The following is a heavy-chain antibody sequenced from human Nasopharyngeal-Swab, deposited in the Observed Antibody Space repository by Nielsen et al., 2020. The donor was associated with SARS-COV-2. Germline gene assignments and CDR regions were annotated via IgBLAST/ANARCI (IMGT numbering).Heavy chain of an antibody. Sequence: GGSLRLSCATSGFTFSPYTMTWVRQAPGKGLQWISYITSGNSVQYADSVRGRFTISRDNAKNSLYLQMNSLTAEDTAVYYCARERGGGYGAHWGQGTLVTLSS. CDR2: ITSGNSV. CDR1: GFTFSPYT. CDR3: ARERGGGYGAH. D-gene: IGHD5-12*01. V-gene: IGHV3-48*04. J-gene: IGHJ4*02.